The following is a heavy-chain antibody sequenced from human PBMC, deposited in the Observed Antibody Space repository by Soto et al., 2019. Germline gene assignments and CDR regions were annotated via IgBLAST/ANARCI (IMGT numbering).Heavy chain of an antibody. CDR1: GGTFSNYA. CDR2: IVPLFGTP. CDR3: ASERVAEMATGGFFDY. D-gene: IGHD5-12*01. V-gene: IGHV1-69*13. J-gene: IGHJ4*02. Sequence: VASVKVSCKASGGTFSNYAFSWVRQAPGQGLEWMGGIVPLFGTPNYAQKFQGRLTINADESSSTAYMELSSLRSEDTAVYYCASERVAEMATGGFFDYWGQGTLVTVSS.